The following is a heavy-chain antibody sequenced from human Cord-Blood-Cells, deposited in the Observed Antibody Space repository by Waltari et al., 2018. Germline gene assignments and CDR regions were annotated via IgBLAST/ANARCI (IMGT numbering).Heavy chain of an antibody. CDR2: MNPNSGNT. J-gene: IGHJ6*02. CDR3: VAPYYYYYGMDV. Sequence: QVQLVQSGAEVKKPGASVKVSCKASGYTFTSYDINWVRQATGQGLEWMGWMNPNSGNTGYAQKFQGRVTMTRNTSISTAYMEPSSLRSEDTAVYYCVAPYYYYYGMDVWGQGTTVTVSS. CDR1: GYTFTSYD. V-gene: IGHV1-8*01.